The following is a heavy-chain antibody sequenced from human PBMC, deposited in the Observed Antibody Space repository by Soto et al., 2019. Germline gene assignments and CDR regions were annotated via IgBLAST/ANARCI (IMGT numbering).Heavy chain of an antibody. D-gene: IGHD5-12*01. V-gene: IGHV3-11*01. Sequence: QVQLVESGGGLVKPGGSLRLSCAASGFTFSDYYMSWIRQAPGKGLEWVSYISSSGSTIYYADSVKGRFTISRDNAKNSLYLQMNSLRAEDTAVYYCARDGKMATILGYYYYYGMDVWGQGTTVTVSS. CDR3: ARDGKMATILGYYYYYGMDV. CDR2: ISSSGSTI. J-gene: IGHJ6*02. CDR1: GFTFSDYY.